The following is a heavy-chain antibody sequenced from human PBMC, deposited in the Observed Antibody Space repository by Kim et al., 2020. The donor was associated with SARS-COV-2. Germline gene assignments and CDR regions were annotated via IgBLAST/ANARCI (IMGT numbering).Heavy chain of an antibody. D-gene: IGHD3-10*01. V-gene: IGHV3-30*03. CDR2: ITYDGGNK. CDR1: GFTFSDYG. CDR3: ARDIYYYGWGFTDY. J-gene: IGHJ4*02. Sequence: GGSLRLSCTASGFTFSDYGMSWVRQAPGKGLEWVALITYDGGNKFYADSVKGRVTISRDNSKNTLYLQMNSLRAEDTAIYYCARDIYYYGWGFTDYWGQG.